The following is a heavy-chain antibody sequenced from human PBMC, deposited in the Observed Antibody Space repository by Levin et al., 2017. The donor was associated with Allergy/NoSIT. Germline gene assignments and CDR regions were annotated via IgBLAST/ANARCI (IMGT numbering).Heavy chain of an antibody. CDR2: INPNSGGT. CDR3: ARDGGYCSGGSCPNWFDP. J-gene: IGHJ5*02. Sequence: PGGSLRLSCKASGYTFTGYYMHWVRQAPGQGLEWMGWINPNSGGTNYAQKFQGRVTMTRDTSISTAYMELSRLRSDDTAVYYCARDGGYCSGGSCPNWFDPWGQGTLVTVSS. CDR1: GYTFTGYY. D-gene: IGHD2-15*01. V-gene: IGHV1-2*02.